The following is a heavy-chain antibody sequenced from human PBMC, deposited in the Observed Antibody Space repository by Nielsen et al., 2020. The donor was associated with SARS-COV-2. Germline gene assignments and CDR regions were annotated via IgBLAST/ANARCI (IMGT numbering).Heavy chain of an antibody. CDR3: ARHVYHGLDS. CDR1: GFTFNDYY. Sequence: GESLKISCAASGFTFNDYYMSWIRQAPGKGLEWVSYISSSGSTIYYADSVKGRFTISRDNAKTSVYLQMNSLRAEDTAVYYCARHVYHGLDSWGQGTLVIVSS. CDR2: ISSSGSTI. J-gene: IGHJ4*02. V-gene: IGHV3-11*04. D-gene: IGHD3-10*02.